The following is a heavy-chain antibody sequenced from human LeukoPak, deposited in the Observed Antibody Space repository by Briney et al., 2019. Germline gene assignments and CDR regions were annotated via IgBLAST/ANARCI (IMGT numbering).Heavy chain of an antibody. D-gene: IGHD3-10*01. CDR3: ARRYYYGSGSYAFDI. J-gene: IGHJ3*02. CDR2: IYPGDSDT. V-gene: IGHV5-51*01. CDR1: GYSFTYYW. Sequence: HGESLKISCKGSGYSFTYYWIGWVRQMPGKGLEWMGIIYPGDSDTRYSPSFQGQVTISADKSISTAYLQWSSLKASDTAMYYCARRYYYGSGSYAFDIWGQGTMVTVSS.